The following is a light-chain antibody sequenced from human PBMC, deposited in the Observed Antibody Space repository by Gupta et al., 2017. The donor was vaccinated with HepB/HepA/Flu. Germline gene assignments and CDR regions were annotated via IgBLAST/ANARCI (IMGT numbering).Light chain of an antibody. J-gene: IGLJ2*01. Sequence: QSVLTQPPSVSGAPGQSVSISCTGDSSNIGASYDVHWYQQVPGTAPKIVIDGNTNRPSGVPDRFSGSQSGTSASLAITGLQTEDEAYYYCQSYDSSLNVVFGGGTKLTVL. CDR1: SSNIGASYD. V-gene: IGLV1-40*01. CDR2: GNT. CDR3: QSYDSSLNVV.